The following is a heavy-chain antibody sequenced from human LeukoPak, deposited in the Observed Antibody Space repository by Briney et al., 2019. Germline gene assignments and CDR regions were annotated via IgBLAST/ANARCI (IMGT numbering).Heavy chain of an antibody. V-gene: IGHV4-34*01. CDR1: GGSCSGYY. CDR2: INHSGST. J-gene: IGHJ4*02. D-gene: IGHD5-24*01. CDR3: ARRPVEMATVSFFDY. Sequence: PESLSLTCAGSGGSCSGYYWSWMRQPPVKGREWIGEINHSGSTNYNPSLKSRVTISVDTSKNQFTLKLSSVTAADTAVYYCARRPVEMATVSFFDYWGQGTLVTVSS.